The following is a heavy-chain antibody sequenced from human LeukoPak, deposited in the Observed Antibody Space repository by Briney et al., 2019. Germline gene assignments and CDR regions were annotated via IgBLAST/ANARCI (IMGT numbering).Heavy chain of an antibody. D-gene: IGHD6-19*01. CDR2: IWYDGSNK. J-gene: IGHJ5*02. Sequence: QPGRSLRLSCAASGFTFSSYGMHWVRQAPGKGLEWVAVIWYDGSNKYYADSVKGRFTISRDNSKNTLYLQMNSLRAEDTAVYYCAKDLRQWLVVENWFDPWGQGTLVTVSS. CDR1: GFTFSSYG. CDR3: AKDLRQWLVVENWFDP. V-gene: IGHV3-33*06.